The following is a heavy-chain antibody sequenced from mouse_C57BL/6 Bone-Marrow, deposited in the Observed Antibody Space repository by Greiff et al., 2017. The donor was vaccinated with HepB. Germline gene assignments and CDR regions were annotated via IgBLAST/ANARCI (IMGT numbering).Heavy chain of an antibody. V-gene: IGHV1-26*01. D-gene: IGHD1-1*02. CDR3: ASEGGAGFAY. CDR1: GYTFTDYY. J-gene: IGHJ3*01. CDR2: INPNNGGT. Sequence: EVQLQQSGPELVKPGASVKISCKASGYTFTDYYMNWVKQSHGKSLEWIGDINPNNGGTSYNQKFKGKATLTVDKSSSTAYMELRSLTSEDSAVYDCASEGGAGFAYWGQGTLVTVSA.